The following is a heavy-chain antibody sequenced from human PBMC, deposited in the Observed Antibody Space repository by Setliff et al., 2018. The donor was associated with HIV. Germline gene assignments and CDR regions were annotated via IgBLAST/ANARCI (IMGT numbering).Heavy chain of an antibody. Sequence: GGSLRLSCAASGFSFSNYAMHWVRQAPGKGLEWVAVISYDGNNKYYADSVKGRFTISRDNSKNTLYLQMNSLRAEDTAVYYCAKTPQEYSSSSGRGYFDYWGQGTLVTVSS. CDR1: GFSFSNYA. V-gene: IGHV3-30-3*02. J-gene: IGHJ4*02. CDR3: AKTPQEYSSSSGRGYFDY. D-gene: IGHD6-6*01. CDR2: ISYDGNNK.